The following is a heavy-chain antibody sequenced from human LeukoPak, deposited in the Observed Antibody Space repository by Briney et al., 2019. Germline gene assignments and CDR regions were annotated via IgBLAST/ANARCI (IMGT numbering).Heavy chain of an antibody. D-gene: IGHD6-19*01. J-gene: IGHJ5*02. CDR3: TRIEDSSGWYSWFDP. CDR2: IYWDDDE. CDR1: GFSLTTNGVG. V-gene: IGHV2-5*02. Sequence: SGPTLVKPTQTLTLTCTFSGFSLTTNGVGVGWIRQPPGKALEWLALIYWDDDERYSPSLRSRLTITKDTSKNQVVLTMSNMEPVDTATYYCTRIEDSSGWYSWFDPWGQGTLVTVSS.